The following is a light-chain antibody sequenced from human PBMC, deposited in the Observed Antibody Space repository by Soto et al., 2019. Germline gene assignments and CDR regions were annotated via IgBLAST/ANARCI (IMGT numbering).Light chain of an antibody. CDR3: KHYDHLPIT. V-gene: IGKV1-33*01. CDR2: DAY. Sequence: DIQMTQSPSSLSASVGDRVTITCQASQDITNYLNWYQQKPGRAPRLLLYDAYSLETGVQSRFSGSGSGTDFTLTIRSLQPEDVATYYCKHYDHLPITFGQGTRLEIK. J-gene: IGKJ5*01. CDR1: QDITNY.